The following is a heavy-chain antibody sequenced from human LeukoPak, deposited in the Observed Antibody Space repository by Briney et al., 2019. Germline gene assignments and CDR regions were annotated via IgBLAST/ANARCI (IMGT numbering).Heavy chain of an antibody. CDR1: GFTFSDYY. V-gene: IGHV3-11*04. D-gene: IGHD6-13*01. J-gene: IGHJ6*02. CDR3: AKALEAQQLVPYYYYGMDV. CDR2: ISSSGSTI. Sequence: PGGSLRLSCAASGFTFSDYYMSWIRQAPGKGLEWVSYISSSGSTIYYADSVKGRFTISRDNSKNTLYLQMNSLRAEDTAVYYCAKALEAQQLVPYYYYGMDVWGQGTTVTVSS.